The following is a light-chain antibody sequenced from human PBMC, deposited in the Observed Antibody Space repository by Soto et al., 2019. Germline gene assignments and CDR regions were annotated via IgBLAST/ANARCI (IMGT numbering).Light chain of an antibody. CDR1: QTISSY. V-gene: IGKV1-39*01. CDR2: AAS. CDR3: QQSHSIPYT. Sequence: DLQMTQSPSSLSASVGDRVTITCRASQTISSYLNWYQQKPGKAPKLLIYAASSLQSGVPSRFSGSGSGTDFTLTISSLQPEDFATYYCQQSHSIPYTFGQGTKLETK. J-gene: IGKJ2*01.